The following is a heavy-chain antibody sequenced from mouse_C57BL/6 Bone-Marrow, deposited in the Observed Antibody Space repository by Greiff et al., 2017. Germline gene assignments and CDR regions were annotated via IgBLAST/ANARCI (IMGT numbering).Heavy chain of an antibody. V-gene: IGHV5-6*01. D-gene: IGHD2-3*01. CDR3: ARGGWLLRYYLDY. J-gene: IGHJ2*01. Sequence: EVQLVESGGDLVKPGGSLKLSCAASGFTFSSYGMSWVRQTPDKRLEWVATISSGGSYTYYPDSVKGRFTISRDNAKNTLYLQMSSLKSEDTAMYYGARGGWLLRYYLDYWGQGTTLTVSA. CDR2: ISSGGSYT. CDR1: GFTFSSYG.